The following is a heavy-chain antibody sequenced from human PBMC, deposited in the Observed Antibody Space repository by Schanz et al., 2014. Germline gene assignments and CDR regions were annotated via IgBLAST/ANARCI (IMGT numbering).Heavy chain of an antibody. CDR2: IIPSLGLA. V-gene: IGHV1-69*04. CDR1: GGTFSSFG. D-gene: IGHD3-9*01. Sequence: VQLEQSGAEVKKPGSSVKVSCKASGGTFSSFGINWVRQAPGQGLEWMGRIIPSLGLAKYEQKFQDKVTITADTSTTTAYMELSSLRSEDTAVYYCATGKGDILTGRYWGQGTLVTVSS. CDR3: ATGKGDILTGRY. J-gene: IGHJ4*02.